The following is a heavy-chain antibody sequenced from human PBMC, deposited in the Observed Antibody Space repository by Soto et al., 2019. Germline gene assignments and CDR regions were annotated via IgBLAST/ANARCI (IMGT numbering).Heavy chain of an antibody. J-gene: IGHJ4*02. Sequence: QITLKESGPTLVKPTQTLTLTCTFSGFSLSTSGVGVGWIRQPPGKALEWLALIYWNEDKLYSPSLKSRLTVTKDTSKNQVVLTMTNMDPVHTATYYSAHRRKERATPPDRWYFDHWGQGTLVTVSS. D-gene: IGHD3-16*02. V-gene: IGHV2-5*01. CDR3: AHRRKERATPPDRWYFDH. CDR1: GFSLSTSGVG. CDR2: IYWNEDK.